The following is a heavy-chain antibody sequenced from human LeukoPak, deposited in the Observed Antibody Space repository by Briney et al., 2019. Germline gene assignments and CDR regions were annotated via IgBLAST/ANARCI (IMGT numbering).Heavy chain of an antibody. J-gene: IGHJ6*03. CDR1: GFTFDDYG. CDR3: AKECSSSWYYYYMDV. V-gene: IGHV3-20*04. CDR2: INWNGGST. Sequence: GGSLRLSCAASGFTFDDYGMSWVRQAPGKGLEWVSGINWNGGSTGYADSVKGRFTISRDNAKNSLYLQMNSLRAEDTAVYYCAKECSSSWYYYYMDVWGKGTTVTISS. D-gene: IGHD6-13*01.